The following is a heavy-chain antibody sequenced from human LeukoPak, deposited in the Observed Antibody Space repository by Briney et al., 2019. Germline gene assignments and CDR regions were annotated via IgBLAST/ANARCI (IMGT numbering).Heavy chain of an antibody. CDR3: ARGNIVVVTAIRGPNAFDI. D-gene: IGHD2-21*02. Sequence: PSETLSLTCAVSGGSFSGYYWSWIRQPPGKGLEWIGEINQSGSTNDNPSLKSRVTISVDTSKNQFSLKLSSVTAADTAVYYCARGNIVVVTAIRGPNAFDIWGQGTMVTVSS. CDR2: INQSGST. J-gene: IGHJ3*02. V-gene: IGHV4-34*01. CDR1: GGSFSGYY.